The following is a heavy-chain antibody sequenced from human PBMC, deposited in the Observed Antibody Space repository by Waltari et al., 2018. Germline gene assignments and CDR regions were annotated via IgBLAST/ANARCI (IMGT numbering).Heavy chain of an antibody. CDR2: IYYSGST. CDR1: GCPISSYY. CDR3: ARDHRYDPDAFDI. D-gene: IGHD2-2*01. J-gene: IGHJ3*02. Sequence: QVQLQESGPGLVKPSETLSLTCIVSGCPISSYYWSWIRQPPGKGLEWIGYIYYSGSTNYNPSLKSRVTISVDTSKNQFSLKLSSVTAADTAVYYCARDHRYDPDAFDIWGQGTMVTVSS. V-gene: IGHV4-59*01.